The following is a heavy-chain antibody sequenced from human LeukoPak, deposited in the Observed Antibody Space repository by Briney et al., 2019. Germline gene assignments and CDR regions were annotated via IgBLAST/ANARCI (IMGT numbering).Heavy chain of an antibody. CDR1: AFTFRSYA. CDR2: MSGSVGST. J-gene: IGHJ4*02. D-gene: IGHD1-20*01. Sequence: PGGSLRLSRAASAFTFRSYAMSWVRQAGGKGQERVSAMSGSVGSTYYADSVKGRFTISRDNSKNTLYLQMSSLRAEDTAVYYCAKPKDNSLYCFDYWGQGTLVTVSS. V-gene: IGHV3-23*01. CDR3: AKPKDNSLYCFDY.